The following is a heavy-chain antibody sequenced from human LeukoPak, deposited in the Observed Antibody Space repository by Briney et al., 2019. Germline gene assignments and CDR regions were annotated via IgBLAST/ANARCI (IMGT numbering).Heavy chain of an antibody. CDR1: GFTFSSYA. J-gene: IGHJ6*02. V-gene: IGHV3-30-3*01. D-gene: IGHD3-3*01. CDR2: ISYDGSNK. Sequence: PGRSLRLSCAASGFTFSSYAMHWVRQAPGKGLEWVAVISYDGSNKYYADSVKGRFTTSRDNSKNTLYLQMNSLRAEDTAVYYCARDRGFDGGTYYDFWSGYNRYYYYGMDVWGQGTTVTVSS. CDR3: ARDRGFDGGTYYDFWSGYNRYYYYGMDV.